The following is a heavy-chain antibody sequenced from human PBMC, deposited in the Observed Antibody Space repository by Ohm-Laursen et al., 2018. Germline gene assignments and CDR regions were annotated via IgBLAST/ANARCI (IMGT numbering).Heavy chain of an antibody. CDR3: AKRTTVTKVGDQEGY. D-gene: IGHD4-17*01. CDR1: GFTFSIYA. Sequence: GSLRLSCTASGFTFSIYAMSWVRQAPGKGLEWVSLISGSGGSTYYADSVKGRFTISRDNPKNTLYLQMNSLRVEDTAIYYCAKRTTVTKVGDQEGYWGQGTLVTVSS. V-gene: IGHV3-23*01. CDR2: ISGSGGST. J-gene: IGHJ4*02.